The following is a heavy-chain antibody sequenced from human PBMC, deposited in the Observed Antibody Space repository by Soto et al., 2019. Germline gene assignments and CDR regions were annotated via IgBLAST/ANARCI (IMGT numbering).Heavy chain of an antibody. D-gene: IGHD2-15*01. CDR1: GGSISSYY. Sequence: QVQLQESGPGLVKPSETLSLTCTVSGGSISSYYWSWIRQPPGMGLEWIDYIYYSGSTNYNPTRKSRVTISVDTSKNQFSLKLSSVTAADTAVYYCARGGTVVNGFDYWGQGTLVTVSS. J-gene: IGHJ4*02. CDR3: ARGGTVVNGFDY. CDR2: IYYSGST. V-gene: IGHV4-59*01.